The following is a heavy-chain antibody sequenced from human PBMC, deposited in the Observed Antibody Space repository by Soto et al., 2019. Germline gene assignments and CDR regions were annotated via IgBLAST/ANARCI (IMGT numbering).Heavy chain of an antibody. D-gene: IGHD6-13*01. CDR3: AGDPRIAAADKSVAFWFDP. CDR2: ISYDGSNK. CDR1: GFTFSSYA. J-gene: IGHJ5*02. V-gene: IGHV3-30-3*01. Sequence: GGSLRLSCAASGFTFSSYAMDWVRQAPGKGLEWVAVISYDGSNKYYADSVKGRFTISRDNSKNTLYLQMNSLRAEDTAVYYCAGDPRIAAADKSVAFWFDPWGQGTLVTVSS.